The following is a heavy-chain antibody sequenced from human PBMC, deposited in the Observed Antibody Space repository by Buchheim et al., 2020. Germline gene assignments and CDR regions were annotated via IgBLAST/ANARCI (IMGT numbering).Heavy chain of an antibody. CDR2: ISGSGGST. CDR3: AKDDRPNYGSGSYYIYGMDV. Sequence: EVQLLESGGGLVQPGGSLRLSCAASGFTFSSYAMSWVRQAPGKGLEWVSAISGSGGSTYYADSVKGRFTISRDTSKNTLYLQMNSLRAEDTAVYYCAKDDRPNYGSGSYYIYGMDVWGQGTT. CDR1: GFTFSSYA. V-gene: IGHV3-23*01. D-gene: IGHD3-10*01. J-gene: IGHJ6*02.